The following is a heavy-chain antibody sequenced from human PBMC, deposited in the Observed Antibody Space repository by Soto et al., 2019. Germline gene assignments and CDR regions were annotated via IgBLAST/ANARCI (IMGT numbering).Heavy chain of an antibody. Sequence: QVQLVESGGGVVQPGRSLRLSCAASGFTFSSCGMHWVRQAPGKGLEWVAVISYDGSNKYYADSVKGRFTISRDNSKNTLYLQMNSLRAEDTAVHYCAKAAGYCSSTSCYLAYWGQGTLVTVSS. J-gene: IGHJ4*02. D-gene: IGHD2-2*01. CDR2: ISYDGSNK. CDR1: GFTFSSCG. CDR3: AKAAGYCSSTSCYLAY. V-gene: IGHV3-30*18.